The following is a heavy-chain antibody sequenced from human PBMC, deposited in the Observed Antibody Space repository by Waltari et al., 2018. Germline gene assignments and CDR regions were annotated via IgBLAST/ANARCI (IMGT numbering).Heavy chain of an antibody. V-gene: IGHV3-74*01. D-gene: IGHD1-20*01. Sequence: EVQLVESGGGLVQPGGSLRLSCAASGFTFSSYWMHWVRQAPGKGLVGVSCIHGDGTTTKYADSVKGRFTISRDNAKNTLYLQMNSLRAEDTAVYYCARLTVVSNNDYWGQGTLVTVSS. CDR3: ARLTVVSNNDY. CDR2: IHGDGTTT. CDR1: GFTFSSYW. J-gene: IGHJ4*02.